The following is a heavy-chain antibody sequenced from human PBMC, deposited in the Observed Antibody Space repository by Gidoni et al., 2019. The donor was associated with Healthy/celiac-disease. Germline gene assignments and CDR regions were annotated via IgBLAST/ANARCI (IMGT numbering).Heavy chain of an antibody. CDR2: ISWNSGSI. Sequence: EVQLVEAGGGLVQPGRSLRLSGAASGFTLDDYAMHWVRQAPGKGLEWVSGISWNSGSIGYADSVTGRFTISRDNAKNSLYLQMNSLRAEDTALYHCSRGVYDILTGSLDVWGQGTTVTVSS. D-gene: IGHD3-9*01. CDR1: GFTLDDYA. CDR3: SRGVYDILTGSLDV. V-gene: IGHV3-9*01. J-gene: IGHJ6*02.